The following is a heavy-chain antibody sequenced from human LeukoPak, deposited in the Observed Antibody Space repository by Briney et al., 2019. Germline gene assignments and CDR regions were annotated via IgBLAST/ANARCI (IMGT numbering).Heavy chain of an antibody. J-gene: IGHJ6*03. CDR3: ARAAAAGYSYYYYYMDV. V-gene: IGHV5-51*01. Sequence: GESLKISCKGSGYSFTSYWIGWVRQMPGKGLEWMGIIYPGDSDTRYSPSFQGQVTISADKSISTAYLQWSSLKASDTAMYYCARAAAAGYSYYYYYMDVWGKGTTVTVSS. D-gene: IGHD6-13*01. CDR1: GYSFTSYW. CDR2: IYPGDSDT.